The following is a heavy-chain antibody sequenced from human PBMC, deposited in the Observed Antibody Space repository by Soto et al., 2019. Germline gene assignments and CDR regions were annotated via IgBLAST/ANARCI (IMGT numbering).Heavy chain of an antibody. CDR2: IYYSGST. V-gene: IGHV4-61*01. Sequence: SETLSLTCTGSGGSVSSGSYYWSCLRQPPGKGLEWIGYIYYSGSTNYNPSLKSRVTISVDTSKNQFSLKLSSVTAADTAVYYCASGTYSSGYLFYYWGQGTLVTVSS. J-gene: IGHJ4*02. CDR1: GGSVSSGSYY. CDR3: ASGTYSSGYLFYY. D-gene: IGHD3-22*01.